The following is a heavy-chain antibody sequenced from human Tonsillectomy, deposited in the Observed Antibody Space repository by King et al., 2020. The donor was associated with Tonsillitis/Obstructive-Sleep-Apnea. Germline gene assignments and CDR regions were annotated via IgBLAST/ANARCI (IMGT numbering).Heavy chain of an antibody. CDR1: GFTFSSYG. CDR2: IWYDGSNK. CDR3: ARLRYSSTSSSSVDVDY. D-gene: IGHD2-2*01. Sequence: VQLVESGGGVVQPGRSLRLSCAASGFTFSSYGMHWVRQAPGKGLEWVAGIWYDGSNKYYADSVKGRFTISRENSKNTLYLQMNSLRAEDTAVYYCARLRYSSTSSSSVDVDYWGQGTLVTVSS. J-gene: IGHJ4*02. V-gene: IGHV3-33*01.